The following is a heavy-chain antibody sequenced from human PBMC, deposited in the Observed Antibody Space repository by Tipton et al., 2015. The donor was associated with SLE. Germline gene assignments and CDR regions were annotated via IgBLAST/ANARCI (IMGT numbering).Heavy chain of an antibody. CDR1: GGSFSGYY. Sequence: TLSLTCAVYGGSFSGYYWSWIRQSPGKGLEWIGEINHSGSTNYNPSLKSRVTISVDTSKNQFSLKLSSVTAADTAVYYCAREDTAMAAYYFDYWGQGTLVTVSS. CDR3: AREDTAMAAYYFDY. D-gene: IGHD5-18*01. V-gene: IGHV4-34*01. J-gene: IGHJ4*02. CDR2: INHSGST.